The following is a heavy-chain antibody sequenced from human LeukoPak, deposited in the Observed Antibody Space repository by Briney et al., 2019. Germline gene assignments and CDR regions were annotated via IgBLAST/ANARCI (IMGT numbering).Heavy chain of an antibody. CDR2: ISSSGSTI. CDR3: ARASNYDFWSGYYTHPPGSYYYYMDV. V-gene: IGHV3-11*04. CDR1: GFTFSDYY. D-gene: IGHD3-3*01. Sequence: GGSLRLSCAASGFTFSDYYISWIRQAPGKGLEWVSYISSSGSTIYYADSVKGRFTISRDNAKNSLYLQMNSPRAEDTAVNYCARASNYDFWSGYYTHPPGSYYYYMDVWGKGTTVTVSS. J-gene: IGHJ6*03.